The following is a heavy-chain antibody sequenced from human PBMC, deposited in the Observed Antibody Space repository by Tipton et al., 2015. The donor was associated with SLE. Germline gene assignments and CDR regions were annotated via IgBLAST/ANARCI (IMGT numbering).Heavy chain of an antibody. CDR3: ARDELVVLSSARWSYYYGMDV. CDR1: GGSLSSYY. J-gene: IGHJ6*02. D-gene: IGHD4/OR15-4a*01. CDR2: IYASGST. V-gene: IGHV4-4*07. Sequence: TLSLTCTVSGGSLSSYYWSWIRQPAGKGLEWIGRIYASGSTEYNPSLKSRVTISVDPSKNQFSLRLTSLTAADTAVYYCARDELVVLSSARWSYYYGMDVWGQGTTVTVSS.